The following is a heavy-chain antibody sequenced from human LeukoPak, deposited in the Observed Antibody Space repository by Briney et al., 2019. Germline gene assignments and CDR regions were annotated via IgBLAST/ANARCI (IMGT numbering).Heavy chain of an antibody. Sequence: GGSLRLSCAASGFTFSSYAMSWVRQAPGKGLEWVSAISGSGGSTYYADSVKGRFTISRDNAKNTLYLQMNSLRAEDTAVYYYARAAGTGGDYVQVDYWGQGTLVTVSS. CDR2: ISGSGGST. CDR1: GFTFSSYA. CDR3: ARAAGTGGDYVQVDY. D-gene: IGHD4-17*01. V-gene: IGHV3-23*01. J-gene: IGHJ4*02.